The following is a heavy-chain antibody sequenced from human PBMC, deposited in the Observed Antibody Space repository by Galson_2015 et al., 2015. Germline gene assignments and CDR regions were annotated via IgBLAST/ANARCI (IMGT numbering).Heavy chain of an antibody. CDR3: ARGPMGYDTPRGWFDP. CDR1: GFTFGSYE. D-gene: IGHD3-22*01. CDR2: ISSSGSTI. J-gene: IGHJ5*02. V-gene: IGHV3-48*03. Sequence: SLRLSCAASGFTFGSYEMNWVRQAPGKGLEWVSYISSSGSTIYYADSVKGRFTISRDNAKNSLYLQMNSLRAEDTAVYYCARGPMGYDTPRGWFDPWGQGTLVTVSS.